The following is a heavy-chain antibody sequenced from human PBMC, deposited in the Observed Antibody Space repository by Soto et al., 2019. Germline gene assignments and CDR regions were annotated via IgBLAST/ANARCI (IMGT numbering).Heavy chain of an antibody. CDR3: ASGTGWFILD. CDR2: MTQDGSEK. V-gene: IGHV3-7*02. CDR1: GFTSSIYW. D-gene: IGHD6-19*01. J-gene: IGHJ4*02. Sequence: EVQLVESGGGLVQPGGSLRLSCAASGFTSSIYWLNWVRQAPGKGLEWVANMTQDGSEKHYLDSVRDRFTISRDNAPGSLHLQLDSLRADDTAVYYCASGTGWFILDWGQGTLVTVSS.